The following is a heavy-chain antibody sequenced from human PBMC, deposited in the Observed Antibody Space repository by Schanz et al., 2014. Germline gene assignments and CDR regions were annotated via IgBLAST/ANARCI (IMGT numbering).Heavy chain of an antibody. D-gene: IGHD2-2*01. CDR1: GFTFSDYY. V-gene: IGHV3-11*06. J-gene: IGHJ4*02. Sequence: VQLVESGGGLVQPGGSLRLSCAASGFTFSDYYMSWIRQAPGKGLEWVSYISSSSSYTNYADSVKGRFTISRDNAKNSLYLQMNSLRAEDTAVYYCARDLRYQLLVDYWGQGTLVTVSS. CDR2: ISSSSSYT. CDR3: ARDLRYQLLVDY.